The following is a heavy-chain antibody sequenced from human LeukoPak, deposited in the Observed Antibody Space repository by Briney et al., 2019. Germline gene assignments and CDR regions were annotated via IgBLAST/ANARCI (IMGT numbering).Heavy chain of an antibody. Sequence: PSQTLSLTCAISGDSVSSNSAAWNWIRQSPSRGLEWLGRTYYRYKWYNDYAVSLKSRITINPDTSKNQFSLQLNSVTPEDTAVYYCARDPIGKAHCSSTSCYVPVGWFDPWGQGTLVTVSS. CDR3: ARDPIGKAHCSSTSCYVPVGWFDP. J-gene: IGHJ5*02. CDR1: GDSVSSNSAA. CDR2: TYYRYKWYN. V-gene: IGHV6-1*01. D-gene: IGHD2-2*01.